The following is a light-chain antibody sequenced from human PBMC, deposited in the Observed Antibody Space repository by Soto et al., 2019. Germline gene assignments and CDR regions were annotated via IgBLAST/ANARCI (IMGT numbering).Light chain of an antibody. J-gene: IGLJ2*01. CDR3: QAWDSSTVA. CDR1: KLGDKY. V-gene: IGLV3-1*01. CDR2: QDS. Sequence: SYELTQPPSESVSPGQTASITCSGDKLGDKYACWYQQKPGQSPVLVIYQDSKRPSGIPERFSGSNSGNTATLTISGTQAMDEADYYCQAWDSSTVAFGGGTKLTVL.